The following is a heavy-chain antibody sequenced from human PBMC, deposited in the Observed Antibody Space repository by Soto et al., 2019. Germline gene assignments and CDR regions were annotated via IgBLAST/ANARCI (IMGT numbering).Heavy chain of an antibody. D-gene: IGHD3-3*01. CDR2: IYYSGST. CDR3: ARRSITIFGEIDY. V-gene: IGHV4-39*01. CDR1: GGSISSSSYY. J-gene: IGHJ4*02. Sequence: SETLSLTCTVSGGSISSSSYYWGWIRQPPGKGLEWIGSIYYSGSTYYNPSLKSRVTISVDTSKNQFSLKLSSVTAADTAVYYCARRSITIFGEIDYWGQGTLVTVSS.